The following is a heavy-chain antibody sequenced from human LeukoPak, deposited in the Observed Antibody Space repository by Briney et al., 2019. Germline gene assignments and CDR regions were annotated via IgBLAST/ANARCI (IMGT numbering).Heavy chain of an antibody. CDR2: ISSSSSYI. CDR1: GFTFSSYS. CDR3: AELGITMIGGV. V-gene: IGHV3-21*01. D-gene: IGHD3-10*02. Sequence: TGGSLRLSCAASGFTFSSYSMNWVRQAPGKGLEWVSSISSSSSYIYYANSVKGRFTISRDNAKNSLYLQMNSLRAEDTAVYYCAELGITMIGGVWGKGTTVTISS. J-gene: IGHJ6*04.